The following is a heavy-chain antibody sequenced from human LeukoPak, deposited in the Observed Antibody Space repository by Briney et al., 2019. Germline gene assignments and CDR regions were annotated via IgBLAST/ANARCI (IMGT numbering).Heavy chain of an antibody. J-gene: IGHJ4*02. Sequence: NAGGSLRLSCAASGFTFSSAYMSWVRQAPGKGLEWVGRIKSQTDGGSADYAAPVRGRFTISRDDSRTTLYLEMNSLKDEDTAVHYCTTVPAYTSGWFGGIGYWGQGTRVTVSS. CDR1: GFTFSSAY. D-gene: IGHD6-19*01. CDR2: IKSQTDGGSA. CDR3: TTVPAYTSGWFGGIGY. V-gene: IGHV3-15*05.